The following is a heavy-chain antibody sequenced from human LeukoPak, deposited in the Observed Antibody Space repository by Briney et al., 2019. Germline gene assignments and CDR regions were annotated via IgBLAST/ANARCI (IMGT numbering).Heavy chain of an antibody. CDR2: ISGSGGST. D-gene: IGHD6-19*01. CDR3: AKDLAAVPGNKYFAY. J-gene: IGHJ4*02. Sequence: GGSLRLSCAASGFTFSTYDMTWVRQAPGKGLEWVSSISGSGGSTYYADSVKGRFTTSRDNSKNTLYLQMNGLRAKDTAVYYCAKDLAAVPGNKYFAYWGQGTLVTVSS. V-gene: IGHV3-23*01. CDR1: GFTFSTYD.